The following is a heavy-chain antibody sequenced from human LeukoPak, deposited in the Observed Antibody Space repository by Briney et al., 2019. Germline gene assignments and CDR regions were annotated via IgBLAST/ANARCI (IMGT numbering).Heavy chain of an antibody. CDR3: AGVSMAARLNYYYGMDV. CDR2: IIPIVGTA. Sequence: ASVKVSCKTSGGTFSSYEINWVRQAPGQGLEWMGGIIPIVGTANYAEKFQGRVTMTADESTSTAYMELSSLRSEDTAVYYCAGVSMAARLNYYYGMDVWGQGTTVTVSS. V-gene: IGHV1-69*13. J-gene: IGHJ6*02. D-gene: IGHD6-6*01. CDR1: GGTFSSYE.